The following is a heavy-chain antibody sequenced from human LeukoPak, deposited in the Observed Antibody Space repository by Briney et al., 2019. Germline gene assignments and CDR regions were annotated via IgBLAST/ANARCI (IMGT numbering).Heavy chain of an antibody. V-gene: IGHV1-2*02. CDR3: AKRRGGANILGAFDI. Sequence: ASVKVSCKASGYTFTGYYMHWVRQAPGQGLEWMGWINPNSGGTNYAQKFQGRVTMTRDTSISTAYMDLSRLRSDDTAVYYCAKRRGGANILGAFDIWGQGTMVTVSS. CDR2: INPNSGGT. J-gene: IGHJ3*02. D-gene: IGHD1-26*01. CDR1: GYTFTGYY.